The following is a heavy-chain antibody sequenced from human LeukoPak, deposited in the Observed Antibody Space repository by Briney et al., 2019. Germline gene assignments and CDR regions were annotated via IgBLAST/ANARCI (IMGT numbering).Heavy chain of an antibody. V-gene: IGHV1-69*13. CDR3: ARDLPTPEATNLGGPFYYYYGMDV. D-gene: IGHD1-26*01. CDR1: GGTFSSYA. J-gene: IGHJ6*02. Sequence: SVKVSCKASGGTFSSYAISWVRQAPGQGLEWMGGIIPIFGTANYAQKFQGRVTITADESTSTAYMELSSLRSEDTAVYYCARDLPTPEATNLGGPFYYYYGMDVWGQGTTVTVSS. CDR2: IIPIFGTA.